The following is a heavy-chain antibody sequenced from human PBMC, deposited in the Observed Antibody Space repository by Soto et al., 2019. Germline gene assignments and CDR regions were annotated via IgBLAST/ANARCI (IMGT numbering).Heavy chain of an antibody. D-gene: IGHD6-13*01. Sequence: ESGPTLVNPTQTLTLTCTFSGFSLSTSGMCVSWIRQPPGKALEWLALIDWDDDKYYSTSLKTRLTISKDTSKNQVVLTMTNMDPVDTATYYCAGSWPSGKIYYYNGMDVWGQGTTVTVSS. J-gene: IGHJ6*02. CDR1: GFSLSTSGMC. CDR3: AGSWPSGKIYYYNGMDV. V-gene: IGHV2-70*01. CDR2: IDWDDDK.